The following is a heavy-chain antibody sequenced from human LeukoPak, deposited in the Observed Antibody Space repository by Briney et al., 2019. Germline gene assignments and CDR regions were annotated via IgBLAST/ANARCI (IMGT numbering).Heavy chain of an antibody. CDR3: AGAGYSYGYCDY. Sequence: MGGIIPIFGTANYAQKFQGRVTITADESTSTAYMELSSLRSEDTAVYYCAGAGYSYGYCDYWGQGTLVTVSS. CDR2: IIPIFGTA. V-gene: IGHV1-69*01. J-gene: IGHJ4*02. D-gene: IGHD5-18*01.